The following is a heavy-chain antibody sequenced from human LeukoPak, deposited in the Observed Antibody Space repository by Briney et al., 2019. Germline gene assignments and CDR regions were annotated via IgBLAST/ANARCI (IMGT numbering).Heavy chain of an antibody. D-gene: IGHD5-24*01. V-gene: IGHV1-46*03. J-gene: IGHJ4*02. Sequence: GASVKVSCKASGYTFTTYYMHWVRQAPGQGLQWMGIINPSGGSTSYAQKFQGRVTMTRDTSTSTVYMELSSLRSDDTAIYYCARSVKMPTNVHWGQGTLVNVSS. CDR3: ARSVKMPTNVH. CDR2: INPSGGST. CDR1: GYTFTTYY.